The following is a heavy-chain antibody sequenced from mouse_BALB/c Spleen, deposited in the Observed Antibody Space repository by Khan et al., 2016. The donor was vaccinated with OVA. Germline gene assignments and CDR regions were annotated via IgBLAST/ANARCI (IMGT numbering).Heavy chain of an antibody. CDR3: ARGNRDFDY. D-gene: IGHD2-1*01. J-gene: IGHJ2*01. Sequence: QSQWGQSGPELKKPGETVKISCKASGYTFTNYVMNWVKQAPGKGLKWMGWINTYTGEPTYSDDFKGRFAFSLETSASTAYLQINNLKNEDTATDFCARGNRDFDYWGQGTTLTVSS. CDR1: GYTFTNYV. V-gene: IGHV9-3-1*01. CDR2: INTYTGEP.